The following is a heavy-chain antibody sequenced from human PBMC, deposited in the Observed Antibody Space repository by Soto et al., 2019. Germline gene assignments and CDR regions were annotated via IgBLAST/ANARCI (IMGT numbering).Heavy chain of an antibody. CDR2: ISYSGRT. CDR1: GGSISSGGYY. CDR3: ARGSTITIFGVVHYGMDV. V-gene: IGHV4-31*03. Sequence: TLSLTCTVAGGSISSGGYYWSWIRQPPGKGLEWIGYISYSGRTYYNPSLESRVTMSVDTSKNQFSLKLSSLTAADTAVYFCARGSTITIFGVVHYGMDVWGQGTKVTV. J-gene: IGHJ6*02. D-gene: IGHD3-3*01.